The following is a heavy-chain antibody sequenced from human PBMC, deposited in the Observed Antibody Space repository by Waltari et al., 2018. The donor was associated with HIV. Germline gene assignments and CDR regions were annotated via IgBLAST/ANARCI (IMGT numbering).Heavy chain of an antibody. V-gene: IGHV3-48*01. CDR1: GFSCNTFG. CDR2: ISSTGDTK. CDR3: ARDRMVVIPPAPTWFDP. D-gene: IGHD2-2*01. J-gene: IGHJ5*02. Sequence: EVRLVEYGGALVQPGGYLRVSCAASGFSCNTFGMYWVRQAPGKGLEWISFISSTGDTKQYADSVRGRFTISRDNAKNSLYLQMNSLRAEDTAIYYCARDRMVVIPPAPTWFDPWGQGTLVTVSS.